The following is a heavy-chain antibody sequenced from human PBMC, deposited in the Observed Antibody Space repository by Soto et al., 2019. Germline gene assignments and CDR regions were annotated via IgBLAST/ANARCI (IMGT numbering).Heavy chain of an antibody. V-gene: IGHV5-10-1*01. CDR3: ARPWASGAGDF. CDR1: GYIFTNYW. Sequence: GESLKISCETSGYIFTNYWINWVRQMPGKGLEWMGRIDPGGSQTTYSPSFQGHVTISADKSLTTAYLHWASLKASDTAIYYCARPWASGAGDFWGRGTLVTVSS. J-gene: IGHJ4*02. CDR2: IDPGGSQT. D-gene: IGHD3-10*01.